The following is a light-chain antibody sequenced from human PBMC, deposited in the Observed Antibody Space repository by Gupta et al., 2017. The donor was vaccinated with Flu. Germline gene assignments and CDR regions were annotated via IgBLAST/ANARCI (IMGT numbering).Light chain of an antibody. CDR3: QQYGSSPWT. CDR2: GAS. J-gene: IGKJ1*01. V-gene: IGKV3-20*01. CDR1: QRVSSSY. Sequence: IVLTQPPGTLSLPPGERATLSCSASQRVSSSYLAWYQQKPGQAPRLLIYGASSRATGIPDRFSGSGSGTDFTLTISRLEPEDFAVYYCQQYGSSPWTFGQGTKVEIK.